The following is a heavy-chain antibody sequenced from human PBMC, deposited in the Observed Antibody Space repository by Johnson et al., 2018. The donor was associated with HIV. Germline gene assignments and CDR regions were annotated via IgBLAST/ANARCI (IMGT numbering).Heavy chain of an antibody. D-gene: IGHD3-22*01. Sequence: VQLVESGGGLVQPGGSLRLSCAASGFTVTSHYMSWVRQAPGMGLEWVSVIYTGGNTYYANSVKDRFTIPRDNARNSVYLQMNSLRAEDTAVYYCARGDHYDSSGFYFGAAFDSWGQGTMVTVSS. CDR3: ARGDHYDSSGFYFGAAFDS. V-gene: IGHV3-66*01. CDR1: GFTVTSHY. CDR2: IYTGGNT. J-gene: IGHJ3*02.